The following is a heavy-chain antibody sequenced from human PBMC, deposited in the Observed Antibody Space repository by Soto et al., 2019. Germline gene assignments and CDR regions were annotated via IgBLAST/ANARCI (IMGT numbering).Heavy chain of an antibody. CDR2: ISGSGGYI. J-gene: IGHJ4*02. Sequence: GGSLRLSCEVSGFTFSSYSMNWVRQAPGKGLEWVSSISGSGGYIYYADSVKGRFTISRDNAKNSLYLQMTSLRDEDTALYYCARDRQSTPWYAADYWGQGSLVTVSS. D-gene: IGHD6-13*01. CDR1: GFTFSSYS. CDR3: ARDRQSTPWYAADY. V-gene: IGHV3-21*01.